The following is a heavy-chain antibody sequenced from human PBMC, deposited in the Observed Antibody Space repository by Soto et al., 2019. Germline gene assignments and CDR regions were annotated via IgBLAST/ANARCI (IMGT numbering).Heavy chain of an antibody. D-gene: IGHD4-17*01. CDR3: VKNGAYALDY. V-gene: IGHV4-4*02. CDR2: IYRGTSP. Sequence: PSETLSLTCAVSGGSIRSDNWWSWVRQPPEKGLEWIGEIYRGTSPTYNPSLESRVTISVDKSKNQFSLKLNSVTAADTAVYYCVKNGAYALDYWGQGTLVTVSS. J-gene: IGHJ4*02. CDR1: GGSIRSDNW.